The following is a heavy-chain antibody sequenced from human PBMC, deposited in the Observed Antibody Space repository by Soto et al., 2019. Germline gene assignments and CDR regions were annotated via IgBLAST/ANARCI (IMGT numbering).Heavy chain of an antibody. CDR1: GGSFSGYY. V-gene: IGHV4-34*01. CDR3: APGGDRSGYYSGY. D-gene: IGHD3-22*01. CDR2: INHSGST. J-gene: IGHJ4*02. Sequence: PSETLSLTCAVYGGSFSGYYWSWIRQPPGKGLEWIGEINHSGSTNYNPSLKSRVTISVDTSKNQFSLKLSSVTAADTAVYYCAPGGDRSGYYSGYWGQGTLVTVSS.